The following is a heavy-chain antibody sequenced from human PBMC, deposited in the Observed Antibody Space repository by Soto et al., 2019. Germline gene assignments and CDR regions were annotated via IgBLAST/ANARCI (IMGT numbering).Heavy chain of an antibody. CDR1: GDSISSGGFS. V-gene: IGHV4-61*08. CDR3: ARDLTYYYYGMDV. J-gene: IGHJ6*02. Sequence: PSETLSLTCAVSGDSISSGGFSWSWIRQPPGKGLEWIGYIYYSGSTNYNPSLKSRVTISVDTSKNQFSLKLSSVTAADTAVYYCARDLTYYYYGMDVWCQGTTVTVSS. CDR2: IYYSGST. D-gene: IGHD1-20*01.